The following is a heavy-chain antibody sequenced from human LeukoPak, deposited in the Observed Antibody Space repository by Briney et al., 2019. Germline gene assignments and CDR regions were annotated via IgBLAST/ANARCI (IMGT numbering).Heavy chain of an antibody. Sequence: GRTLRLSCAACGFTFSDYYMSWIRQAPAKGLEWVSYISSSSSYTNYADSVKGRFTISRDNSKNTLHLQMNSLRADDTAVYYCARAVAYYYVSGNYYPGAFDIWGQGTMVTVSS. V-gene: IGHV3-11*05. CDR1: GFTFSDYY. D-gene: IGHD3-10*01. CDR2: ISSSSSYT. J-gene: IGHJ3*02. CDR3: ARAVAYYYVSGNYYPGAFDI.